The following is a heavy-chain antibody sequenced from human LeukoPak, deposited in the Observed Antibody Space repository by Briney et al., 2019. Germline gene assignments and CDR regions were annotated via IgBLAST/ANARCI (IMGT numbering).Heavy chain of an antibody. D-gene: IGHD6-19*01. V-gene: IGHV4-38-2*02. CDR2: IYHSGST. CDR1: GYSISSGYY. CDR3: ARILWDQWLETYYFDY. Sequence: PSGTLSLTCTVSGYSISSGYYWGWIRQPPGKGLEWIGSIYHSGSTYYNPSLKSRVTISVDTSKNQFSLKLSSVTAADTAVYYCARILWDQWLETYYFDYWGQGTLVTVSS. J-gene: IGHJ4*02.